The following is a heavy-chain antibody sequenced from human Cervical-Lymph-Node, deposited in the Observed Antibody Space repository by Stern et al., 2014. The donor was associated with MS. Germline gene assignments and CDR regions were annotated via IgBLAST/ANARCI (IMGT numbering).Heavy chain of an antibody. J-gene: IGHJ4*02. V-gene: IGHV1-69*06. CDR2: IIPFLNTA. D-gene: IGHD2-8*02. CDR3: ASSLVASGH. Sequence: VQLAQSWAEVKKPGSSVKVSCKASGGTFTTHPITWWRQAPGQGLEWMGGIIPFLNTANYAQKFQGRITITADKSTGTPYMEISSLRFDDTAVYYCASSLVASGHWGQGTLVIVS. CDR1: GGTFTTHP.